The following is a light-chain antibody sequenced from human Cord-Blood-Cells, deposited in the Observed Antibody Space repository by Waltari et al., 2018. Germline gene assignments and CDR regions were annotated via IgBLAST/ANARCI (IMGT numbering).Light chain of an antibody. CDR2: EVS. J-gene: IGLJ3*02. CDR1: RSDVGGYTY. CDR3: SSYTSSSTWV. Sequence: QSALTQPASRSGSPGQSITLSCTGTRSDVGGYTYVLWYQQHPGKPPKLMISEVSKRPSGVSNRFSGSKSGNTASLTISGLQAEDEADYYCSSYTSSSTWVFGGGTKLTVL. V-gene: IGLV2-14*01.